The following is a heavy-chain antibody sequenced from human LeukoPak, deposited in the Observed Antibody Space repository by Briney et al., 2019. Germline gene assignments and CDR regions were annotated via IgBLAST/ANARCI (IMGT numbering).Heavy chain of an antibody. J-gene: IGHJ5*02. D-gene: IGHD3-16*01. CDR3: ARTVLRSLGEFSLRGWFDP. CDR2: ISSSSSYI. V-gene: IGHV3-21*01. CDR1: GFTFSSYS. Sequence: GGSLRLSCAASGFTFSSYSMNWVRQAPGRGLEWVSSISSSSSYIYYADSVKGRFTISRDNAKNSLYLQMNSLRAEDTAVYYCARTVLRSLGEFSLRGWFDPWGQGTLVIVSS.